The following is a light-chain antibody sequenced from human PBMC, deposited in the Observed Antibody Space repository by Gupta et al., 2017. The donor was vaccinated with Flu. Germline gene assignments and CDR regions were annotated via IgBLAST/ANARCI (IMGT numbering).Light chain of an antibody. J-gene: IGLJ1*01. CDR3: SSYTRGDTGV. CDR1: SNDVGGYNY. V-gene: IGLV2-14*01. CDR2: DVS. Sequence: QSALTQPASVSGSPGPSITISCPGTSNDVGGYNYVSWYQQHPGKAPKFIIYDVSNRPSGVSNRFSGSKSGDTASLTISGLQAEDEADYYCSSYTRGDTGVFGTGTKVTVL.